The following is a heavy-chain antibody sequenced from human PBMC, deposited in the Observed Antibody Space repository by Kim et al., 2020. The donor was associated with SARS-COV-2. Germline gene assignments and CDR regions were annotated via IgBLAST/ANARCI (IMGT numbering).Heavy chain of an antibody. CDR1: GFTFSSYA. V-gene: IGHV3-30*04. Sequence: GGSLRLSCAASGFTFSSYAMHWVRQAPGKGLEWVAVISYDGRNKYYADSVKGRFTISRDNSKNTLYLQMNSLRAEDTAVYYCARELSGAGAYYYYYGMDVWGQGTTVTASS. CDR3: ARELSGAGAYYYYYGMDV. CDR2: ISYDGRNK. D-gene: IGHD3-10*02. J-gene: IGHJ6*02.